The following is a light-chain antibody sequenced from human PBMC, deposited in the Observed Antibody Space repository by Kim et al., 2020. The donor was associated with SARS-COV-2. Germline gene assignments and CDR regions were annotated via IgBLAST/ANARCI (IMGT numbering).Light chain of an antibody. CDR3: QQYDSSPYT. V-gene: IGKV3-20*01. J-gene: IGKJ2*01. CDR2: GAS. CDR1: QSVRSNF. Sequence: LSPGQRATLSCRASQSVRSNFLDWYQQKPGQAPRLLIYGASTRATGTPDRFSGSGSGTDFILTITRLEPEDFAVYYCQQYDSSPYTFGQGTKLEI.